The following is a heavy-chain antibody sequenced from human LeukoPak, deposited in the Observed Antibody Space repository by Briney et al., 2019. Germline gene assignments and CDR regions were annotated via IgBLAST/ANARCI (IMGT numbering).Heavy chain of an antibody. CDR2: IYSGGST. D-gene: IGHD3-22*01. CDR3: ARDSGGCYYDSSVRAFDI. Sequence: GGSLRLSCAASGFTVSSNYMSWVRQAPGKGLEWVSVIYSGGSTYYADSVKGRFTISRDNSKNTLYLQMNSLRAEDSAVYYCARDSGGCYYDSSVRAFDIWGQGTMVTVSS. CDR1: GFTVSSNY. J-gene: IGHJ3*02. V-gene: IGHV3-66*01.